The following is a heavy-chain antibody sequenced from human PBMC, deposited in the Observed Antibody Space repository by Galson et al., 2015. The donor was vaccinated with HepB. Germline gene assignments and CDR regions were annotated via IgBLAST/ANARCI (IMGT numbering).Heavy chain of an antibody. CDR2: ISSSSSYI. CDR3: ARAAPSPGYDYIWGSYPGGYYFDY. V-gene: IGHV3-21*01. D-gene: IGHD3-16*02. Sequence: SLRLSCAASGFTFSSYSMNWVRQAPGKGLEWVSSISSSSSYIYYADSVKGRFTISRDNAKNSLYLQMNSLRAEDTAVYYCARAAPSPGYDYIWGSYPGGYYFDYWGQGTLVTVSS. CDR1: GFTFSSYS. J-gene: IGHJ4*02.